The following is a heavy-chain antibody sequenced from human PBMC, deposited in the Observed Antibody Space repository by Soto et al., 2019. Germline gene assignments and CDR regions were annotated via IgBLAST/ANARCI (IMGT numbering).Heavy chain of an antibody. V-gene: IGHV3-30*03. CDR3: ATMERLFDY. J-gene: IGHJ4*02. CDR2: ISYDGSDK. CDR1: GFTFSDYG. D-gene: IGHD3-3*01. Sequence: PGGSLRLSCAASGFTFSDYGMHWVRQAPGTGLGWVAVISYDGSDKYCADSVKGRFTISRDNSKNRLYLQMNSLRAEDTAVYYCATMERLFDYWGQGTLVTVSS.